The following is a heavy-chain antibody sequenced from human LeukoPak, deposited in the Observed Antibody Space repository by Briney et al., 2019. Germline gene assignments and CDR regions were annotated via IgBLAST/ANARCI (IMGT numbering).Heavy chain of an antibody. V-gene: IGHV4-34*01. CDR2: LNHSGST. J-gene: IGHJ4*02. Sequence: PSETLSLTCAFHGGSFSGYYWSWIRQPPGKGLEWIGELNHSGSTNYNPSLKSRVTISVDTSKNQFSLKLSSVTAADTAAYYCARGSEYYDFWSGYSSPFDYWGQGTLVTVSS. CDR3: ARGSEYYDFWSGYSSPFDY. CDR1: GGSFSGYY. D-gene: IGHD3-3*01.